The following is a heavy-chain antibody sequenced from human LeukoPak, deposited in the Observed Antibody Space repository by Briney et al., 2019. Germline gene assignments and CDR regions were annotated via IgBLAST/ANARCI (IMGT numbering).Heavy chain of an antibody. V-gene: IGHV3-21*01. CDR2: ISSSSYI. Sequence: GGSLRLSCAASGFTFSSYSMNWVRQAPGKGLEWVSSISSSSYIYYADSVKGRFTISRDNAKNSLYLQMNSLRAEDTAVYYCARVIRQTRTDAFDIWGQGTMVTVSS. J-gene: IGHJ3*02. D-gene: IGHD6-6*01. CDR3: ARVIRQTRTDAFDI. CDR1: GFTFSSYS.